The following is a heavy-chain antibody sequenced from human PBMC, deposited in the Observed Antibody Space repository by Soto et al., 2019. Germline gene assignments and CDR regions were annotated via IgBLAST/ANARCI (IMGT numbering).Heavy chain of an antibody. J-gene: IGHJ3*02. D-gene: IGHD3-10*01. V-gene: IGHV1-18*01. CDR3: ARDVLLWFGELFPPGGGAFDT. CDR2: ISAYNGNT. Sequence: QVQLVQSGAEVKKPGASVKVSCKASGYTFTSYGISWVRQAPGQGLEWMGWISAYNGNTNYAQKLQGRVTMTTDTSTSTAYMELRSLRSDDTAVYYCARDVLLWFGELFPPGGGAFDTWGQGTMVTVSS. CDR1: GYTFTSYG.